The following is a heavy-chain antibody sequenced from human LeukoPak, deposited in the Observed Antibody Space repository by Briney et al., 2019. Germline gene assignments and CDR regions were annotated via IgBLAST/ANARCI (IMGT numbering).Heavy chain of an antibody. CDR1: GFTFTTYW. V-gene: IGHV3-74*01. Sequence: GGSLRLSCAVSGFTFTTYWMYWVRQAPGKGLVWVSRINSDGSSTSYADSVKGRFTISRDNAKNSLYLQMNSLRAEDTAVYYCARFGSSWYEVQDAFDIWGQGTMVTVSS. CDR3: ARFGSSWYEVQDAFDI. CDR2: INSDGSST. J-gene: IGHJ3*02. D-gene: IGHD6-13*01.